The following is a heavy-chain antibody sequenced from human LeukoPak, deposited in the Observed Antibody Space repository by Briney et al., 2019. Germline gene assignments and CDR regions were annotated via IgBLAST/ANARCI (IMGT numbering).Heavy chain of an antibody. CDR3: ARDLGWLQSDY. V-gene: IGHV3-7*01. D-gene: IGHD5-24*01. Sequence: GGSLRLSCVASGFSFSDHWMNWFRQAPGKGLEWVATIEKDGSEQYYVDSMKGRFTISRDNAKNSVYLQINSLRAEDTAVYYCARDLGWLQSDYWGQGTLVTVSS. CDR1: GFSFSDHW. J-gene: IGHJ4*02. CDR2: IEKDGSEQ.